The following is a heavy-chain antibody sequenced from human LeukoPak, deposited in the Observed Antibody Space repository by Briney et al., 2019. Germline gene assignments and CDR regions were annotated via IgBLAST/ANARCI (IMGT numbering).Heavy chain of an antibody. Sequence: ASVKVSCKASGYTFTSYYMHWVRQAPGQGLEWMGIINPSGGSTSYAQKFQGRVTMTRDMSTSTVYMELNSLRAEDTAVYYCAKPRPGGGDCYDYWGQGTLVTVSS. D-gene: IGHD2-21*02. CDR1: GYTFTSYY. V-gene: IGHV1-46*01. CDR3: AKPRPGGGDCYDY. CDR2: INPSGGST. J-gene: IGHJ4*02.